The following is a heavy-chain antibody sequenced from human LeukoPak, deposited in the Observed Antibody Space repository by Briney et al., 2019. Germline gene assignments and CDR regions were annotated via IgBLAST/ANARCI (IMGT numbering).Heavy chain of an antibody. CDR3: TTVTYYYDSIGYLEDY. D-gene: IGHD3-22*01. CDR2: INSKTDGGTT. V-gene: IGHV3-15*01. Sequence: GGSLRLSCAAPGFTFSNAWMSWVRQAPGKGLEWVGRINSKTDGGTTDYAAPVKGTLTIDRDDSKNTLYLQINSLKTEDTAVYYCTTVTYYYDSIGYLEDYGGQGTLVTVS. CDR1: GFTFSNAW. J-gene: IGHJ4*02.